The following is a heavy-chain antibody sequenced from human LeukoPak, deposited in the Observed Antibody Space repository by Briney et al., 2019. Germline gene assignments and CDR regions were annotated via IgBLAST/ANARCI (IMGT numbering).Heavy chain of an antibody. V-gene: IGHV3-23*01. CDR1: GFTFSTYG. D-gene: IGHD5-18*01. CDR2: ISASGGVT. J-gene: IGHJ4*02. CDR3: AKGIEGGYSYGSALTFDY. Sequence: PGGSLRLSCAASGFTFSTYGMSGVRQAPGKGLEWVSTISASGGVTYYADSVKGRFTISRDNSKNTLYLQMNSLRAEDTAVYYCAKGIEGGYSYGSALTFDYWGQGTLVTVSS.